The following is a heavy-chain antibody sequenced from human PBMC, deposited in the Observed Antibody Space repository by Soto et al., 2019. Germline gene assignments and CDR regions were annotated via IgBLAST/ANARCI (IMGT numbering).Heavy chain of an antibody. CDR3: ARDREDGSGTKYNWFDS. V-gene: IGHV1-69*01. J-gene: IGHJ5*01. Sequence: QMQLVQSGAEGKKPGSSGRISGKPSGGTFGNFGISGLGRAPGQGLEWMGGTIPILDTPHYAEKFRDRVTITADATTTAYLELTSLTSADTATYYCARDREDGSGTKYNWFDSWGQGTLVTVSS. CDR2: TIPILDTP. CDR1: GGTFGNFG. D-gene: IGHD3-10*01.